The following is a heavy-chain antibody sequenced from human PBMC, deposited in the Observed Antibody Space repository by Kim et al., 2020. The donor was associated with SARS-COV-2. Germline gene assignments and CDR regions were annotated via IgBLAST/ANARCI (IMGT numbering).Heavy chain of an antibody. D-gene: IGHD3-22*01. J-gene: IGHJ3*02. Sequence: SETLSLTCTVSGGSISSGGYYWSWIRQHPGKGLEWIGYIYYSGSTYYNPSLKSRVTISVDTSKNQFSLKLSSVTAADTAVYYCARTPITMIVVVDAFDICGPGTMVTVSS. CDR2: IYYSGST. CDR1: GGSISSGGYY. V-gene: IGHV4-31*03. CDR3: ARTPITMIVVVDAFDI.